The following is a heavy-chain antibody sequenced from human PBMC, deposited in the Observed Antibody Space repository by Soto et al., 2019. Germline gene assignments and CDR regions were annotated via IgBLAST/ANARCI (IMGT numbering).Heavy chain of an antibody. D-gene: IGHD6-13*01. Sequence: SETLSLTCTVSGGSISSYYWSWIRQPPGKGLEWIGYIYYSGSTNYNPSLKSRVTISVDTSKNQFSLKLSSVTAADTAVYYCARVRRVSYSSSWLHYYYGMDVWGQGTTVTVSS. CDR1: GGSISSYY. CDR2: IYYSGST. J-gene: IGHJ6*02. CDR3: ARVRRVSYSSSWLHYYYGMDV. V-gene: IGHV4-59*01.